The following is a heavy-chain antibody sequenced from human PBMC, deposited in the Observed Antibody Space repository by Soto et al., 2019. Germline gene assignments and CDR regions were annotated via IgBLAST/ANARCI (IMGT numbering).Heavy chain of an antibody. Sequence: AGGSLRLSCAASGFVFSSYAMSWVRQAPGKGLEWVSAISGSGTTAYYADSVKGRFIFSRDNPKNTMYLQMNSLRAEDTAVYFCAKTTDGWFSAFEIWGQGTVVTV. V-gene: IGHV3-23*01. J-gene: IGHJ3*02. CDR3: AKTTDGWFSAFEI. D-gene: IGHD6-19*01. CDR2: ISGSGTTA. CDR1: GFVFSSYA.